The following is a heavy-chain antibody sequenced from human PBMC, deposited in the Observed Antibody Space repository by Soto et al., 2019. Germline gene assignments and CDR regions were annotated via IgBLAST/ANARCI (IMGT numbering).Heavy chain of an antibody. CDR3: AREGRGKKAGYNGLVSLGY. D-gene: IGHD2-2*02. CDR2: IIPIFNST. J-gene: IGHJ4*02. Sequence: QAHLAQSGAEVKKPGSSVTVSCKASGGTFNSYGISWVRQAPGQGLDWMGVIIPIFNSTQYAQRFQGRVTITADKSTNTASLELSSLRSDDTAVYYCAREGRGKKAGYNGLVSLGYWGQGTLVTVSS. V-gene: IGHV1-69*06. CDR1: GGTFNSYG.